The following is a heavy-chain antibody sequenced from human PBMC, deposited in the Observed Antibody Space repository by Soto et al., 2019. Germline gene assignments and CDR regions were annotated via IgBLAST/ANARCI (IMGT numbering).Heavy chain of an antibody. CDR1: GSTFSSYA. D-gene: IGHD6-25*01. Sequence: GGSLRLSCAASGSTFSSYAMSWVRQAPGKGLEWVSAISGSGGSTYYADSVKGRFTISRDNSKNTLYLQMNSLRAEDTAVYYCETLAAANWFDPWGQGTLVTVSS. CDR3: ETLAAANWFDP. CDR2: ISGSGGST. J-gene: IGHJ5*02. V-gene: IGHV3-23*01.